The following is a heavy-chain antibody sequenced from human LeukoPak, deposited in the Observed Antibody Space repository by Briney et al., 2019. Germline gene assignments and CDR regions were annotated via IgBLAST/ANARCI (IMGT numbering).Heavy chain of an antibody. CDR3: TTGWGLLLLY. J-gene: IGHJ4*02. V-gene: IGHV3-15*01. CDR2: IKSITDDGTA. Sequence: GGSLRLSCAASGFTFSSYSMNWVRQAPGKGLEWLGRIKSITDDGTADYAAPVKGRFTISRDDSKNTLYLQMNSLKTEDTAVYYCTTGWGLLLLYWGQGTLVTVSS. CDR1: GFTFSSYS. D-gene: IGHD2/OR15-2a*01.